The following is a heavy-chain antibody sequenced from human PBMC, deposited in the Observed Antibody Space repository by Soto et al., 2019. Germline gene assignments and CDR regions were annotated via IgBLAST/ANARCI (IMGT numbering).Heavy chain of an antibody. D-gene: IGHD6-19*01. V-gene: IGHV3-23*01. CDR3: AKDGGWSIAVAGLCDS. CDR1: GSTFNRDD. CDR2: ISDSGSNT. J-gene: IGHJ4*02. Sequence: EVQLLESGGGLVQPGGSLRLSCAVSGSTFNRDDMSGVRQAPGRGLEWVSGISDSGSNTYYADSVKGRFTIFRDNSKNTLYLQMNSLMVEDTALYYCAKDGGWSIAVAGLCDSWGQGTLVTVSS.